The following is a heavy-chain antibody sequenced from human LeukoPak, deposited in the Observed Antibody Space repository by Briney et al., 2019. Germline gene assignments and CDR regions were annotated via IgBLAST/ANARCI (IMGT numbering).Heavy chain of an antibody. V-gene: IGHV3-30-3*01. J-gene: IGHJ4*02. CDR2: VSSDGINK. Sequence: GRSLSLSCAASGFTFNEYAIHWVRRAPGKGLEWVAVVSSDGINKYYADSVKGRFTISRDNSKNTLYLQMNSLRPEDTAVYYCAREKDYGDYIDFWGQGTLVTVPS. D-gene: IGHD4-17*01. CDR1: GFTFNEYA. CDR3: AREKDYGDYIDF.